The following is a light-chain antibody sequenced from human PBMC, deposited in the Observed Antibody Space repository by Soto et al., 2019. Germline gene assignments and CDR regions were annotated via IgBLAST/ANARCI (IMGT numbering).Light chain of an antibody. J-gene: IGLJ3*02. CDR1: NIGSKS. CDR2: DDS. V-gene: IGLV3-21*02. CDR3: QVWDTSSDPPKWV. Sequence: SYELTQPPSVSVAPGQTARLTCGGNNIGSKSVHWYQQKPGQAPVLVVFDDSDRPSGIPERFSGSNSGNMATLTITRVEAGDEADFYCQVWDTSSDPPKWVFGGGTKLTGL.